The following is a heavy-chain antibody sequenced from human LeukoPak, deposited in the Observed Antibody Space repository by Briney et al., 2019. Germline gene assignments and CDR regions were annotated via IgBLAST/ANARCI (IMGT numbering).Heavy chain of an antibody. Sequence: ASVTVSCTASGYTFTSNYIHWVRQAPGQGLEWMGMIYPRDGSTSYAQKFQGRVTVTRDTSTSTVYMELSSLRSEDTAVYYCARGVEMSTINYFDYWGQGTLVTVSS. CDR2: IYPRDGST. CDR3: ARGVEMSTINYFDY. V-gene: IGHV1-46*01. CDR1: GYTFTSNY. J-gene: IGHJ4*02. D-gene: IGHD5-24*01.